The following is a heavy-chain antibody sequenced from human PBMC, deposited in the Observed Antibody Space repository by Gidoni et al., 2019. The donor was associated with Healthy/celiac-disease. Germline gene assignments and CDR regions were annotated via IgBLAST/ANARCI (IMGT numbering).Heavy chain of an antibody. Sequence: EVQLVESGGGLVQPGGSLRLSCAASGFTVSSNYMSWVRQAPGKGLEWVSVMYSGGSTYYADSVKGRFTISRDNSKNTLYLQMNSLRAEDTAVYYCARAIRFLEWLYYYGMDVWGQGTTVTVSS. D-gene: IGHD3-3*01. CDR2: MYSGGST. CDR1: GFTVSSNY. V-gene: IGHV3-66*02. CDR3: ARAIRFLEWLYYYGMDV. J-gene: IGHJ6*02.